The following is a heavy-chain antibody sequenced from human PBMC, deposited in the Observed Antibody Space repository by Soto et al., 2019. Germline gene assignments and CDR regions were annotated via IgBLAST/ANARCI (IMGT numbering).Heavy chain of an antibody. V-gene: IGHV4-39*01. J-gene: IGHJ4*02. D-gene: IGHD3-22*01. CDR2: IYYSGST. CDR3: ARQSSTMIVVVTRPFDY. Sequence: WVRQAPGQGLEWIGSIYYSGSTYYNPSLKSRVTISVDTSKNQFSLKLSSVTAADTAVYYCARQSSTMIVVVTRPFDYWGQGTLVTVSS.